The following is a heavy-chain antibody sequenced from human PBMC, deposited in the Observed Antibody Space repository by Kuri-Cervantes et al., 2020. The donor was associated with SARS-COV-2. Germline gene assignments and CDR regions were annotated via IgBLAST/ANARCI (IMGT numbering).Heavy chain of an antibody. CDR3: AIIPCRGGLTC. Sequence: SVKVSCKASGGTFSSYAISWVRQAPGQGLEWMGGIIPILGIANYAQKFQGRVTITADKSTSTAYMELRSLRSDDTAVYYCAIIPCRGGLTCWGQGTMVTVSS. V-gene: IGHV1-69*10. CDR2: IIPILGIA. CDR1: GGTFSSYA. D-gene: IGHD3-16*01. J-gene: IGHJ3*01.